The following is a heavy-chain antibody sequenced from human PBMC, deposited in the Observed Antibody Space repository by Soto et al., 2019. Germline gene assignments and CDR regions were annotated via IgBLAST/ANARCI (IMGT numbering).Heavy chain of an antibody. CDR3: ARGLRQQLEKGYYYGMDV. D-gene: IGHD6-13*01. V-gene: IGHV4-4*02. Sequence: QVQLQESGPGLVKPSGTLSLTCAVSGGSISSSNWWSWVRQPPGKGLEWIGEIYHSGSTNYNPSLKRRVTISVDKSKNQFSLKLSSVTAADTAVYYCARGLRQQLEKGYYYGMDVWGQGTTVTVSS. CDR1: GGSISSSNW. J-gene: IGHJ6*02. CDR2: IYHSGST.